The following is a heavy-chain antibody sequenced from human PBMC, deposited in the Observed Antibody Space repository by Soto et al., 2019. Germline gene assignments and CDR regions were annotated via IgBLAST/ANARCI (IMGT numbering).Heavy chain of an antibody. CDR2: INSDGSST. J-gene: IGHJ4*02. CDR1: GFTFSTSW. Sequence: EVQLVESGGGLVQPGGSLRLSCEASGFTFSTSWMHWVRQAPGKGLVWVSRINSDGSSTNYADSVKGRVTISRDNAKNMLYLQMNSLRAEDTAVYYCARDFEYWGQGTLVTVSS. V-gene: IGHV3-74*01. CDR3: ARDFEY.